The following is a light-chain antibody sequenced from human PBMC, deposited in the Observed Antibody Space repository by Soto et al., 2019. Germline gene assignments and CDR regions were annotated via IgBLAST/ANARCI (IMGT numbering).Light chain of an antibody. CDR1: STDVGGYNY. V-gene: IGLV2-14*01. Sequence: QSALTQPASVSGSPGQSITISCTGTSTDVGGYNYVSWYQQHPGKAPKLMIYEVSNRTSGVSNRFSGSKSGNTASLTISGLKAEDEADYYCSSYTSSSTYVFGTGTKV. J-gene: IGLJ1*01. CDR2: EVS. CDR3: SSYTSSSTYV.